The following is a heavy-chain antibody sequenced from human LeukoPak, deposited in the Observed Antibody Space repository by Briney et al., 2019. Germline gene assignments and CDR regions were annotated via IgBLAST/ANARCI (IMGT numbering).Heavy chain of an antibody. J-gene: IGHJ4*02. CDR3: ARGGWPFDY. Sequence: GGSLRLSCAASGFTFRSHWMSWVRQAPGKGLEWVANIKQDGSEKYYVDSVEGRFTISRDNTKNSLFLHMNSLRAEDTALYYCARGGWPFDYWGQGTLVTVSS. D-gene: IGHD2-15*01. CDR2: IKQDGSEK. CDR1: GFTFRSHW. V-gene: IGHV3-7*01.